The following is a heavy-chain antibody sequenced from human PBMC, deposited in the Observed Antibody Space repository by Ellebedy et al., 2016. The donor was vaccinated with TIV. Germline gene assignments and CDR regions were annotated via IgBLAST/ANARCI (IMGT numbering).Heavy chain of an antibody. J-gene: IGHJ6*02. CDR2: IYYSGST. Sequence: SETLSLTXTVSGGSISSYYWSWIRQPPGKGLEWIGYIYYSGSTNYNPSLKSRVTISVDTSKNQFSLKLSSVTAADTAVYYCARQPYVKGGMDVWGQGTTVTVSS. CDR3: ARQPYVKGGMDV. D-gene: IGHD3-16*01. V-gene: IGHV4-59*01. CDR1: GGSISSYY.